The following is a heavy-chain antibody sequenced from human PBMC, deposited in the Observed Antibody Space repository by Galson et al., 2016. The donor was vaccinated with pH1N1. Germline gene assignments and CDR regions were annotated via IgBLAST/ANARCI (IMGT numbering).Heavy chain of an antibody. CDR3: VRAPGGRDSH. Sequence: SLRLSCAASGFTFSSFGMHWVRQAPGKGLEWMAVISYDGSVEYYGDSVKGRFSISRDNAKNSLYLQMNNLRAEDTAVYYCVRAPGGRDSHWGQGILVTVSS. V-gene: IGHV3-30*03. D-gene: IGHD2-15*01. CDR1: GFTFSSFG. CDR2: ISYDGSVE. J-gene: IGHJ4*02.